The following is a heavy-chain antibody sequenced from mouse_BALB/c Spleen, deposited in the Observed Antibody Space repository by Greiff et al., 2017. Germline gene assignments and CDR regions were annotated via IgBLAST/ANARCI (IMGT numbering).Heavy chain of an antibody. D-gene: IGHD4-1*01. CDR2: INSNGGST. Sequence: DVMLVESGGGLVQPGGSLKLSCAASGFTFSSYGMSWVRQTPDKRLELVATINSNGGSTYYPDSVKGRFTISRDNAKNTLYLQMSSLKSEDTAMYYCARNWPYYYAMDYWGQGTSVTVSS. CDR1: GFTFSSYG. J-gene: IGHJ4*01. V-gene: IGHV5-6-3*01. CDR3: ARNWPYYYAMDY.